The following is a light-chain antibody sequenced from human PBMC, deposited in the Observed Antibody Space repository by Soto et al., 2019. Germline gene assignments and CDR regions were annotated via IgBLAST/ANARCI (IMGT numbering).Light chain of an antibody. CDR2: DVT. V-gene: IGLV2-14*01. CDR1: SSDVGGYNY. J-gene: IGLJ3*02. CDR3: SSYTSSVSRV. Sequence: QSALTQPASVSGSPGQSITISCTGTSSDVGGYNYVSWYQQHPGKAPKLIIFDVTSRPSGVSNRFSGSKSGNTASLTISGLQAEDEADYYCSSYTSSVSRVFGGGTKVTVL.